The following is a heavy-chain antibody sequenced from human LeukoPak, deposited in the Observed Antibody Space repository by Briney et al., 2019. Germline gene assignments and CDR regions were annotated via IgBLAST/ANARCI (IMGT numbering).Heavy chain of an antibody. CDR1: GFTFSSYG. J-gene: IGHJ4*02. CDR2: IRYDGSNK. V-gene: IGHV3-30*02. Sequence: PGGSLRLSCAASGFTFSSYGMHWVRQAPGKGLEWVAFIRYDGSNKYYADSVKGRFTISRDNSKNTLYLQMNSLRAEDTAVYYCAKDRRYYDYDWGSPYFDYWGQGTLATVSS. CDR3: AKDRRYYDYDWGSPYFDY. D-gene: IGHD3-16*01.